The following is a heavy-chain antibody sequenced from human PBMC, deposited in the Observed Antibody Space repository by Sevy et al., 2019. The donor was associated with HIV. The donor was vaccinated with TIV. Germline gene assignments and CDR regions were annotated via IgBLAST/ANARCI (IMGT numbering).Heavy chain of an antibody. J-gene: IGHJ6*03. D-gene: IGHD6-6*01. CDR1: GYSISSGYY. V-gene: IGHV4-38-2*01. Sequence: SETLSLTCAVSGYSISSGYYWGWIRQSPGKGLEWIGSIYHSGSTYYNPSLKSRVTISVDTSKNQFSLKLSSVTAADTAVYYCARHAKDSSSSGAAYNYYYYMDVRGKGTTVTVSS. CDR2: IYHSGST. CDR3: ARHAKDSSSSGAAYNYYYYMDV.